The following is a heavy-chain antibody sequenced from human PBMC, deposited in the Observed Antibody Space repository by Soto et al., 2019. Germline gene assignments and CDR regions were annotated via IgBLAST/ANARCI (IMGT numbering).Heavy chain of an antibody. CDR2: ITGSSSAI. V-gene: IGHV3-48*02. J-gene: IGHJ4*02. CDR3: ARGYCNGGSCYPGIY. Sequence: EVNLVESGGGSVQPGGSLRLSCAASGFTFNSYSMHWVRQAPGKGLEWVSYITGSSSAIYYADSVKGRFTISRDNAKNSLSLQMNSLRDEDTAVYYCARGYCNGGSCYPGIYWGQGTLVSVSS. CDR1: GFTFNSYS. D-gene: IGHD2-15*01.